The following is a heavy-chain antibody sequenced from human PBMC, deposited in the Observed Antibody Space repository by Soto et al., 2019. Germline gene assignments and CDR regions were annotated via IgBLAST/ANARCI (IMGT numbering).Heavy chain of an antibody. CDR3: AREGEHYDSSGYYYLRYFDY. V-gene: IGHV1-69*13. CDR2: IIPIFGTA. D-gene: IGHD3-22*01. Sequence: ASVKVSCKASGGTFSSYAISWVRQAPRQGLEWMGGIIPIFGTANYAQKFQGRVTITADESTSTAYMELSSLRSEDTAVYYCAREGEHYDSSGYYYLRYFDYWGQGTLVTVSS. J-gene: IGHJ4*02. CDR1: GGTFSSYA.